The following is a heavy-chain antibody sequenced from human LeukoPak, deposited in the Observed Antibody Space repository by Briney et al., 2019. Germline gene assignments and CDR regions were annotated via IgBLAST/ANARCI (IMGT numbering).Heavy chain of an antibody. CDR3: ARAYYYDSSGPVRYAFDI. Sequence: PSGTLSLTCAVSGGSISSSNWWSWVRQPPGKGLEWIGEIYHSGSTNYNPSLKSRVTISVDKSKNQFSLKLSSVTAADTAVNYCARAYYYDSSGPVRYAFDIWGQGTMVTVSS. CDR2: IYHSGST. V-gene: IGHV4-4*02. J-gene: IGHJ3*02. D-gene: IGHD3-22*01. CDR1: GGSISSSNW.